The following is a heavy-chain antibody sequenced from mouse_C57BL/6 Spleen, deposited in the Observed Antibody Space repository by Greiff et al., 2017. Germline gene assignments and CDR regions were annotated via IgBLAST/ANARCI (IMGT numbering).Heavy chain of an antibody. J-gene: IGHJ2*01. Sequence: QVQLQQSGAELVKPGASVKLSCKASGYTFTSYWMHWVKQRPGRGLEWIGRIDPNSGGTKYNEKFKSKATLTVDKPSSTAYMQLSSLTSEDSAVYYCARWALGYDYDVRGLDYWGQGTTLTVSS. CDR1: GYTFTSYW. V-gene: IGHV1-72*01. CDR3: ARWALGYDYDVRGLDY. D-gene: IGHD2-4*01. CDR2: IDPNSGGT.